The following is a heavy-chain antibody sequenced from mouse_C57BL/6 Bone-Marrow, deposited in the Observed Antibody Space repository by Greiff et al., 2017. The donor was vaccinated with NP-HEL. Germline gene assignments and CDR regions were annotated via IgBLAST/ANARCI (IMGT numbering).Heavy chain of an antibody. Sequence: EVQLVESGGDLVKPGGSLKLSCAASGFTFSSYGMSWVRQTPDKRLEWVATISSGGSYTSYPDSVKGRFTISRDNAKNTLYLQMSSLKSEDTAMYYCARLYYYGSSVFDYWGQGTTLTVSS. V-gene: IGHV5-6*01. CDR1: GFTFSSYG. D-gene: IGHD1-1*01. J-gene: IGHJ2*01. CDR3: ARLYYYGSSVFDY. CDR2: ISSGGSYT.